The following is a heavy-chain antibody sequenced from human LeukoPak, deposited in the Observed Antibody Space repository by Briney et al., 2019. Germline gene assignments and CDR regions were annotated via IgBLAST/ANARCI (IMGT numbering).Heavy chain of an antibody. J-gene: IGHJ4*02. CDR1: GVPISGYW. V-gene: IGHV3-7*01. CDR3: ARVSVGWFGELLYYFDY. Sequence: PGGSLRLSCAVSGVPISGYWMSWVRQAPGKGLEWVANIKQDGSEKYYVDSVKGRFTISRDNAKNSLYLQMNSLRAEDTAVYYCARVSVGWFGELLYYFDYWGQGTLVTVSS. CDR2: IKQDGSEK. D-gene: IGHD3-10*01.